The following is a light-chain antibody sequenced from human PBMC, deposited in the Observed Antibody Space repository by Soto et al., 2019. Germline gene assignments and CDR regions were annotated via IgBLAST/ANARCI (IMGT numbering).Light chain of an antibody. CDR1: SIDIGPYDY. CDR3: SSYTRNTALV. V-gene: IGLV2-14*01. J-gene: IGLJ1*01. Sequence: QSVLTQPASVSGSPGQSITISCTGTSIDIGPYDYVSWYQQHPGKAPKLMIYEVTNRPSGVSHRFSGSKSGSTASLTISGLQAEDEADYYCSSYTRNTALVFGPGTQLPVL. CDR2: EVT.